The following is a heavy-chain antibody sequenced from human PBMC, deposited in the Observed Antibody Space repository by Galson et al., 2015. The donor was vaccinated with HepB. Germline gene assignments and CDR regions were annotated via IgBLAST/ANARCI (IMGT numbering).Heavy chain of an antibody. V-gene: IGHV3-30*18. D-gene: IGHD1-26*01. J-gene: IGHJ4*02. CDR3: AKDRVGATEDY. CDR2: ISYDGSNK. Sequence: SLRLSCAASGFTFSSYGMHWVRQAPGKGLGWVAFISYDGSNKYYADSVKGRFTISRDNSKNTLYLQMNSLRAEDTAVYYCAKDRVGATEDYWGQGTLVTVSS. CDR1: GFTFSSYG.